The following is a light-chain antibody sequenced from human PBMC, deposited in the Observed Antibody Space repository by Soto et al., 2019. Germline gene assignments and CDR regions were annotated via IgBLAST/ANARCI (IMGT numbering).Light chain of an antibody. Sequence: QSVLTQPPSVSEAPRQRVTISCSGSSSNIGNNAVNWYQQLPGKAPKLLIYYDDLLPSGVSDRFSGSKSGTSASLAISGLQFEDEADYYCAAWDDSLKDVVFGGGTKLTVL. V-gene: IGLV1-36*01. CDR3: AAWDDSLKDVV. CDR1: SSNIGNNA. CDR2: YDD. J-gene: IGLJ2*01.